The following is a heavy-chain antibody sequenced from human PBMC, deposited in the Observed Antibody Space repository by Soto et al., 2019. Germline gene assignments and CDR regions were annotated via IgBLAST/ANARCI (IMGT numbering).Heavy chain of an antibody. CDR1: SGSISTLNW. Sequence: QVQLQESGPGLVKPSETLSLTCAVSSGSISTLNWWTWVRQPPGKGLEWIGEIYHSGSTNYNPSLKSRVTMSVDKSKNQFSLKLSPVTAADTAIYYYARYASGSSFFDYWGQGTLVTVSS. V-gene: IGHV4-4*02. CDR2: IYHSGST. CDR3: ARYASGSSFFDY. D-gene: IGHD3-10*01. J-gene: IGHJ4*02.